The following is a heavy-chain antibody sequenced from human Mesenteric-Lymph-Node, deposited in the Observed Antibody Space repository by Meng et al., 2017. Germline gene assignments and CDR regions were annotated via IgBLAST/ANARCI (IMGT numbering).Heavy chain of an antibody. Sequence: GESLKISCAASGFTVSSNYMSWVRQAPGKGLEWVANIKEDGSEKNYVDSVKGRFTISRDNAKNSLYLEMNSLGAEDTALYHCVHGGWFGNNWGQGTLVTVSS. CDR2: IKEDGSEK. CDR3: VHGGWFGNN. CDR1: GFTVSSNY. D-gene: IGHD3-10*01. V-gene: IGHV3-7*01. J-gene: IGHJ4*02.